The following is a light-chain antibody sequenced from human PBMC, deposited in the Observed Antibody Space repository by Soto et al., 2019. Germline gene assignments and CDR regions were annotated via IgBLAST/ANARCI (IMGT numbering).Light chain of an antibody. V-gene: IGKV3-20*01. CDR2: DVS. J-gene: IGKJ1*01. CDR3: QQYGSLSWT. CDR1: QSVISGY. Sequence: ILLTPSPGPLSLFLGGRGTPSRWASQSVISGYLAWYQQKPGRAPTLLIYDVSRRAAGVPDRFSGRGSGTDFTLTISRLEPQDFAIYYCQQYGSLSWTFGQGTKV.